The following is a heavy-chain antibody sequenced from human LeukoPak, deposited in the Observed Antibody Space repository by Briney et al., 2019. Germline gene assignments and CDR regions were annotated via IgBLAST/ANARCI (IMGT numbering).Heavy chain of an antibody. D-gene: IGHD6-13*01. CDR3: ARRSSSWYQVIDY. Sequence: SETLSLTCAVYGGSFSGYYWSWIRQPPGKGLEWIGEINHSGSTNYNPSLKSRVTISVDTSKNQFSLKLSSVIAADTAVYYCARRSSSWYQVIDYWGQGTLVTVSS. V-gene: IGHV4-34*01. J-gene: IGHJ4*02. CDR2: INHSGST. CDR1: GGSFSGYY.